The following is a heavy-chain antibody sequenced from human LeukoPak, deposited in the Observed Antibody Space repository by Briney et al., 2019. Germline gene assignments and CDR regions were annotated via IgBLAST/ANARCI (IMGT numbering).Heavy chain of an antibody. D-gene: IGHD6-19*01. CDR3: ARRIAVAGSPVYYFDY. V-gene: IGHV1-2*02. Sequence: VASVKVSCKASGYTFTGYFMHWVRQAPGQGLVWMGWINPNSGGTNYAQKFQGRVTMTRDTSISTAYMELSRLRSDDTAVYYCARRIAVAGSPVYYFDYWGQGTLVTVSS. CDR1: GYTFTGYF. J-gene: IGHJ4*02. CDR2: INPNSGGT.